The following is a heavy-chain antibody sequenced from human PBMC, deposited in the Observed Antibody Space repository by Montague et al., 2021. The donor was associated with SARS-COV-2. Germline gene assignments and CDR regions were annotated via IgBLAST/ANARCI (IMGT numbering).Heavy chain of an antibody. CDR1: GGSISSSSYY. D-gene: IGHD3-22*01. CDR3: ARQSVNYYDSSGYPFDY. J-gene: IGHJ4*02. Sequence: ETLSLTCTVPGGSISSSSYYWGWIRQPPGKGLEWIGSIYYSGSTYYNPSLKSRATISVDTSKNQFSLKLSSVTAADTAVYYCARQSVNYYDSSGYPFDYWGQGTLVTVSS. V-gene: IGHV4-39*01. CDR2: IYYSGST.